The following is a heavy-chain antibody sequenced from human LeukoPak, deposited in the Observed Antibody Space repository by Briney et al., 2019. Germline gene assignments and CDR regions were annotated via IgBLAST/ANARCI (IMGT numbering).Heavy chain of an antibody. D-gene: IGHD6-13*01. V-gene: IGHV3-7*03. Sequence: GGSLRLSCAASGFTFSSYWMSCVRQAPGKGLEWVANIKQDGSERYYVDSVKGRFTISRDNSKNTLYLQMNSLRAEDTAVYYCARDMAAAGGEGYFDLWGRGTLVTVSS. CDR2: IKQDGSER. J-gene: IGHJ2*01. CDR1: GFTFSSYW. CDR3: ARDMAAAGGEGYFDL.